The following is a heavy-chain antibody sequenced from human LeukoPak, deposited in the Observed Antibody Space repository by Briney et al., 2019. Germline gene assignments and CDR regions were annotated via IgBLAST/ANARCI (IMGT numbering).Heavy chain of an antibody. CDR1: GFTFSNYA. CDR2: ISDSGGRT. D-gene: IGHD3-16*01. Sequence: GGSLRLSCAASGFTFSNYAMNWVRQAPGKGLEWVSAISDSGGRTFYADSVKDRFTVSRDNSKNTLYLQMNSLTVEDTAIYYCAKVGVPGPYYYGMDVWAQGTTVTVSS. V-gene: IGHV3-23*01. J-gene: IGHJ6*02. CDR3: AKVGVPGPYYYGMDV.